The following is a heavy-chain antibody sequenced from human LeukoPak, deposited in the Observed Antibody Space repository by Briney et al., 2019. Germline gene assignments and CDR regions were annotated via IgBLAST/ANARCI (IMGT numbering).Heavy chain of an antibody. D-gene: IGHD2/OR15-2a*01. CDR3: ARDNTWYFDL. J-gene: IGHJ2*01. CDR1: GYTFTSYG. Sequence: ASVKVSCKASGYTFTSYGISWVRQAPGQGLEWMGWISPYNGNTNPAQKFQGRVTMTTDTSTSAAYMELRSLRSDDTAVYYCARDNTWYFDLWGRGTLVAVSS. CDR2: ISPYNGNT. V-gene: IGHV1-18*01.